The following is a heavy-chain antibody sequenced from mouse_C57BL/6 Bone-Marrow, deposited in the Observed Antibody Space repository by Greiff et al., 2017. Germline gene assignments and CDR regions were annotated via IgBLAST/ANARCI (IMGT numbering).Heavy chain of an antibody. CDR1: GYTFTSYW. D-gene: IGHD1-2*01. CDR3: ARLGERPYYCDY. V-gene: IGHV1-69*01. CDR2: IDPSDSYT. J-gene: IGHJ2*01. Sequence: QVQLQQPGAELVMPGASVKLSCKASGYTFTSYWMHWVKQRPGQGLEWIGEIDPSDSYTNYNQKFKGKSTLTVDKSSSTAYMQLSSLTSEDSAVYYCARLGERPYYCDYWGQGTTLTVSA.